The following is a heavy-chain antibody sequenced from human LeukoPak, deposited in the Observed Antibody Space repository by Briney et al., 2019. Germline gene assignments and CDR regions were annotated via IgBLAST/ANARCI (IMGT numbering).Heavy chain of an antibody. CDR1: GFTFNDYG. V-gene: IGHV3-30*02. Sequence: PGGSLRLSCAASGFTFNDYGLHWVRQAPGKGLEGVAFIRYDGSDNDYGDYVKGRFTISKDNSKNTLYLEINSLRSEDSAMYYCEKNLLGGAQIVLATTVDYWGQGTLVTVSS. CDR3: EKNLLGGAQIVLATTVDY. J-gene: IGHJ4*02. D-gene: IGHD3-10*01. CDR2: IRYDGSDN.